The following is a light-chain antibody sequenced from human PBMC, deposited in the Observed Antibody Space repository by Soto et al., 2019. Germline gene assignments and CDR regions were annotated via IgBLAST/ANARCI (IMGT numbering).Light chain of an antibody. CDR2: KVS. J-gene: IGKJ2*01. CDR1: QSPVTTDGNTY. CDR3: MQGTDWPYT. V-gene: IGKV2-30*01. Sequence: DIVMTQSPLSLPVTLGQPASISCRSSQSPVTTDGNTYLNWFQQRPGQSPRRLIYKVSIRDSGVPDRVSGSGSGTGFTLKISRVEVEDVGVYYCMQGTDWPYTFGQGTKLEI.